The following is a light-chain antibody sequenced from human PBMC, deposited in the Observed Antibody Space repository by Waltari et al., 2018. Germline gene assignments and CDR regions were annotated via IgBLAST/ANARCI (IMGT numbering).Light chain of an antibody. V-gene: IGKV1-16*01. CDR3: QQYNSAPYS. Sequence: DIQMTQSPSSLSASVGDTVTLTCRASQDINSYLAWYQQKPGKAPKPLMYYVSNLESGVPSRFSGSGSGTEFTHTISGLQPEDVATYYCQQYNSAPYSFGQGTKVEIK. J-gene: IGKJ2*03. CDR2: YVS. CDR1: QDINSY.